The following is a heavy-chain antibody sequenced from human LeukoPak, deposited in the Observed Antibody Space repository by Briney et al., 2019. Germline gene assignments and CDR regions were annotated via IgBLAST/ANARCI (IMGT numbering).Heavy chain of an antibody. CDR1: GFTFSSYA. CDR3: AKDVTMIVVVPRYFDY. V-gene: IGHV3-23*01. J-gene: IGHJ4*02. Sequence: GGSLRLSCAASGFTFSSYAMSWVRQAPGKGLEWVSAISGSGGSTYYADSVKGRFTISRDNSKNTLYLQMNSQRAEDTAVYYCAKDVTMIVVVPRYFDYWGQGTLVTVSS. CDR2: ISGSGGST. D-gene: IGHD3-22*01.